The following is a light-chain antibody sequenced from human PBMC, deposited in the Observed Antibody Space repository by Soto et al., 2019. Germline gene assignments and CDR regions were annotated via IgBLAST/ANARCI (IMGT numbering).Light chain of an antibody. J-gene: IGKJ2*01. CDR1: QSINSW. V-gene: IGKV1-5*03. Sequence: DIQMTQSPSTLSASIGDTVIITCRASQSINSWLAWYQQKPGKAPKLLIHKASTLESGVPSRFSGSESGTEFTLTISSLQPDDFATFYCQQYDRFPYTFGQGIKLEIK. CDR3: QQYDRFPYT. CDR2: KAS.